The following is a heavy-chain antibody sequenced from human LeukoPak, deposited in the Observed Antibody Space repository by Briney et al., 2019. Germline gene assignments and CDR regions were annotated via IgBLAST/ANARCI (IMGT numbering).Heavy chain of an antibody. V-gene: IGHV3-48*03. CDR3: VSPEYSSGHFDF. J-gene: IGHJ4*02. CDR1: GFTFSSYE. CDR2: ISSSGSTI. D-gene: IGHD6-19*01. Sequence: PGGSLRLACAASGFTFSSYEMNWVRQAPGKGLEWVSYISSSGSTIYYADSVKGRFTISRDNAKNSLYLQMNSLRAEDTAVYYCVSPEYSSGHFDFWGQGTLVTVSS.